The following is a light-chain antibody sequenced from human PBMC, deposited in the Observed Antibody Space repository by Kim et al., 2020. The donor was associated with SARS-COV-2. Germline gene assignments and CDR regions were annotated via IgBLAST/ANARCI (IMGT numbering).Light chain of an antibody. CDR2: WAS. J-gene: IGKJ2*01. V-gene: IGKV4-1*01. CDR1: QSVLYSSNNKNY. Sequence: GRATINCKSSQSVLYSSNNKNYLAWYQHKPGQPPKLLIYWASTRESGVPDRFSGSGSGTDFTLTISSLQAEDVAVYYCQQYYSPSTFGQGTKLEI. CDR3: QQYYSPST.